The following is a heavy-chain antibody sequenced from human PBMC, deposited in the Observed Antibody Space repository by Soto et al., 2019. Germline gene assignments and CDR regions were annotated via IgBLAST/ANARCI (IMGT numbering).Heavy chain of an antibody. CDR2: IIPIFGTA. CDR3: ARSQGGSSSLDIYYYYYYGMDV. D-gene: IGHD2-15*01. Sequence: QVQLVQSEAEVKKPGSSVKVSCKAPGGTFSSYAISWVRQAPGQGLEWMGGIIPIFGTANYAQKFQGRVTITADESTSTGYMELSSLRSEDTAVYYCARSQGGSSSLDIYYYYYYGMDVWRQGTTVTVSS. V-gene: IGHV1-69*01. J-gene: IGHJ6*02. CDR1: GGTFSSYA.